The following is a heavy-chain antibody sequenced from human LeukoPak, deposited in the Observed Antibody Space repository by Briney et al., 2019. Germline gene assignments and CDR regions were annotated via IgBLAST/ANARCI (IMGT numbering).Heavy chain of an antibody. CDR2: IKQDGSEK. D-gene: IGHD1-26*01. V-gene: IGHV3-7*01. CDR3: ARMREVVGANFDY. CDR1: GFTFSSYW. Sequence: GGSLRFSCAASGFTFSSYWMSWVRQAPGKGLEWVANIKQDGSEKYYVDSVKGRFTISRDNAKNSLYLQMNSLRAEDTAVYYCARMREVVGANFDYWGQGTLVTVSS. J-gene: IGHJ4*02.